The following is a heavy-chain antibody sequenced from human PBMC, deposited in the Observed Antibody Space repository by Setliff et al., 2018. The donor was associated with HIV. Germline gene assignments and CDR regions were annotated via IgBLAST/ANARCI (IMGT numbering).Heavy chain of an antibody. Sequence: SVKVSCKASGNTFSSYGITWVRQAPGQGLEWMGGTTPLLGTTNYAQKFQGRVTITTDEPTNTVYMELSGLRAEDTAVYYCGKDRTDVAATIANYWGQGTLVTVSS. CDR3: GKDRTDVAATIANY. D-gene: IGHD5-12*01. V-gene: IGHV1-69*05. CDR1: GNTFSSYG. CDR2: TTPLLGTT. J-gene: IGHJ4*02.